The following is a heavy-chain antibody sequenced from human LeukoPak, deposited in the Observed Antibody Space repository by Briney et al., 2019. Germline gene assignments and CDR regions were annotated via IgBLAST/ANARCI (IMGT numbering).Heavy chain of an antibody. V-gene: IGHV3-33*01. CDR3: ARDPLLAAAGLNWFDP. CDR1: GFTFSSYG. D-gene: IGHD6-13*01. CDR2: IWYDGSNK. Sequence: GRSLRLSCAASGFTFSSYGMHWVRQAPGKGLEWVAVIWYDGSNKYYADSVKGQFTISRDNSKNTLYLQMNSLRAEDTAVYYCARDPLLAAAGLNWFDPWGQGTLVTVSS. J-gene: IGHJ5*02.